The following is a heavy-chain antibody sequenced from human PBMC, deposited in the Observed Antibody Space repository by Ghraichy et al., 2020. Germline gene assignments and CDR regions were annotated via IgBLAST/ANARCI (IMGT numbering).Heavy chain of an antibody. J-gene: IGHJ6*02. Sequence: SETLSLTCSVYGGSFSGYYWSWIRQPPGRGLEWIAEINHSGNTNYNPSLKSRVTVSVDTSKNQFFLKLSSVTAADTAVYYCARDQRLRYSSFYYYGLDVWCLGTTVTVSS. CDR3: ARDQRLRYSSFYYYGLDV. D-gene: IGHD5-18*01. CDR1: GGSFSGYY. CDR2: INHSGNT. V-gene: IGHV4-34*01.